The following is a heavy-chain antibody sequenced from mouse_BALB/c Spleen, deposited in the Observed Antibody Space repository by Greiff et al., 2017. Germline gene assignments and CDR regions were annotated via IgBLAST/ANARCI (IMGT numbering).Heavy chain of an antibody. CDR3: ARVDLLLRFAY. V-gene: IGHV1-9*01. D-gene: IGHD1-1*01. Sequence: QVQLQQSGAELMKPGASVKISCKATGYTFSSYWIEWVKQRPGHGLEWIGEILPGSGSTNYNEKFKGKATFTADTSSNTAYMQLSSLTSEDSAVYYCARVDLLLRFAYWGQGTLVTVSA. CDR1: GYTFSSYW. CDR2: ILPGSGST. J-gene: IGHJ3*01.